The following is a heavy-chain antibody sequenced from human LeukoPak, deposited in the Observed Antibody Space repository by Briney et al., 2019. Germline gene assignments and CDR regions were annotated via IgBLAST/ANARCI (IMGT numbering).Heavy chain of an antibody. V-gene: IGHV4-34*01. Sequence: SETLSLTCAVYGGSFSGYYWSWIRQPPGKGLEWIGEINHSGSTNYNPSLKSRVTISVDTSKNQFSLKLSSVTAADTAVYYCAREPPYSYGSDYWGQGTLVTVSS. CDR1: GGSFSGYY. CDR2: INHSGST. J-gene: IGHJ4*02. D-gene: IGHD5-18*01. CDR3: AREPPYSYGSDY.